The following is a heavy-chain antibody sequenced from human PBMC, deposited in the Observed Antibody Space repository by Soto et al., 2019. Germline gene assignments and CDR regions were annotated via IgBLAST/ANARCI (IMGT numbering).Heavy chain of an antibody. V-gene: IGHV3-48*01. CDR3: ARAVTWGLDV. D-gene: IGHD3-10*01. Sequence: EVQLVESGGGLVQPGGSLRLSCAASGFTFSLYSMSWVRQAPGKGLEWVSYISRSSTGIHYADSVKGRFTISRGDATNSIHLPINRLRGGGPGGYYCARAVTWGLDVWGQGTTVSISS. CDR1: GFTFSLYS. J-gene: IGHJ6*02. CDR2: ISRSSTGI.